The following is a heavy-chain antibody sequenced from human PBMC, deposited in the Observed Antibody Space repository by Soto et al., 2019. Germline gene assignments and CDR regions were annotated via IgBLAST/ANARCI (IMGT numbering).Heavy chain of an antibody. Sequence: SETLSLTCTVSGGSISSYYWVWIRQPPGKGLEWIGYVYYRGTTRYNPSLKSRVTISLDTSKRQFSLKLNSVTAADTAVYHCARGARSYDSSDYYGSPFDFWGQGALVTVSS. CDR1: GGSISSYY. CDR3: ARGARSYDSSDYYGSPFDF. D-gene: IGHD3-22*01. J-gene: IGHJ4*02. CDR2: VYYRGTT. V-gene: IGHV4-59*01.